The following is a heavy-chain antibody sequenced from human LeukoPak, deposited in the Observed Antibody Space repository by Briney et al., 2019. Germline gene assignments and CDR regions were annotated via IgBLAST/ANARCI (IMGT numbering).Heavy chain of an antibody. D-gene: IGHD3-16*01. V-gene: IGHV1-69*13. CDR2: IIPIFGTA. CDR1: GGTFSSYA. CDR3: ATSPGGRWLILPTDFDY. Sequence: SVKVSCKASGGTFSSYAISWVRQAPGQGLEWMGGIIPIFGTANYAQKFQGRVTITADESTSTAYMELSSLGSEDTAVYYCATSPGGRWLILPTDFDYWGQGTLVTVSS. J-gene: IGHJ4*02.